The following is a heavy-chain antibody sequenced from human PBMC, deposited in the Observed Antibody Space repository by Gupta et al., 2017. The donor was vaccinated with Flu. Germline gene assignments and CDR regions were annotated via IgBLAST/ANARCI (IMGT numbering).Heavy chain of an antibody. CDR2: ISYDGSSK. Sequence: QVQLVESGGGVVQPERSLTISCAASGFTFSSYAMYWVCRTPGKGLEWVAVISYDGSSKNYVGSVKGRFTSSRDNSKNTVYLHMNSLRIEDTAVYYCAKERVRRATGYGMDVWGQGTTVTVSS. J-gene: IGHJ6*02. V-gene: IGHV3-30*18. CDR1: GFTFSSYA. CDR3: AKERVRRATGYGMDV. D-gene: IGHD2-15*01.